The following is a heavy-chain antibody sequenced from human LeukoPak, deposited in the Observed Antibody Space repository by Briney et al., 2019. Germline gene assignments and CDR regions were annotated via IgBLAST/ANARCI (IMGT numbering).Heavy chain of an antibody. D-gene: IGHD3-10*01. CDR1: GFTFSSYW. V-gene: IGHV3-7*01. Sequence: GGSLRLSCAASGFTFSSYWMSWVRQAPGKGLEWVANINQDGSQKYHVDSVKGRFTISRDNAKKSLYLQMKSLRAEDTAVYYCGRVGAYYGSGSYSDYWGQGTLVTVSS. J-gene: IGHJ4*02. CDR3: GRVGAYYGSGSYSDY. CDR2: INQDGSQK.